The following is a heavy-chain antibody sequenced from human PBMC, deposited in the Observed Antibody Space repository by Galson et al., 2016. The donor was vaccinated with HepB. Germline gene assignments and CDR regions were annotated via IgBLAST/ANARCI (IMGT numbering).Heavy chain of an antibody. V-gene: IGHV3-74*01. CDR2: INSDGSST. CDR1: GFTFSSYW. CDR3: ARRMATITSFDY. D-gene: IGHD5-24*01. Sequence: SLRLSCADSGFTFSSYWMHWVRQAPGKGLVWVSRINSDGSSTSYADSVKGRFTISRDNAKNTLYLQMNSLRAEDTAVYYCARRMATITSFDYWGQGTLVTVSS. J-gene: IGHJ4*02.